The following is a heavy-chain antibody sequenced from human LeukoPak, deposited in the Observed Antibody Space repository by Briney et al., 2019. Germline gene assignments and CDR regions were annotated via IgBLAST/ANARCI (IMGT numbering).Heavy chain of an antibody. J-gene: IGHJ4*02. V-gene: IGHV3-53*01. CDR3: ARVVDHDYGDYYLDY. CDR1: GFTVSSND. Sequence: GGSLRLSCAASGFTVSSNDMSWARQAPGKGLECISVIYSGGSTDYADSVKGRLTISRDNSKNTLYLQMNSLRAEDTAVYYCARVVDHDYGDYYLDYWGQGTLVTVSS. D-gene: IGHD4-17*01. CDR2: IYSGGST.